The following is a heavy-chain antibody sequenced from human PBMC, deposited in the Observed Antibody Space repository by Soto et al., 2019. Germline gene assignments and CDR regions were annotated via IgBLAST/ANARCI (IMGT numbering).Heavy chain of an antibody. CDR2: INPSGGST. J-gene: IGHJ6*02. CDR3: ARGRTTGTTFSYYGMDV. CDR1: GYTFTSYY. D-gene: IGHD1-1*01. Sequence: ASVKVSCKASGYTFTSYYMHWVRQAPGQGLEWMGIINPSGGSTSYAQKFQGRVTMTRDTSTSTVYMELSSLRSEDTAVYYCARGRTTGTTFSYYGMDVWGQGTTVTAP. V-gene: IGHV1-46*01.